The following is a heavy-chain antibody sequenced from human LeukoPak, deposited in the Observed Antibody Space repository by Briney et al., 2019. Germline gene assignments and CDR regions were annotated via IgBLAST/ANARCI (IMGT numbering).Heavy chain of an antibody. V-gene: IGHV3-74*01. Sequence: PGGSLKLSCTAAGFTFSSYWMHWVRQVPGKGLVWVSHINTDGSSTSYAGSVKGRFTISRDNAKNTLYLQVNSLRAEDTAVYYCTAPLLSPGNIWGQGTVVTVSS. CDR2: INTDGSST. J-gene: IGHJ3*02. CDR1: GFTFSSYW. D-gene: IGHD3-10*01. CDR3: TAPLLSPGNI.